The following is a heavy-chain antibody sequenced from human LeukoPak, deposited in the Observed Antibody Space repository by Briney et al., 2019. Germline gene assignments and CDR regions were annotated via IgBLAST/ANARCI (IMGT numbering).Heavy chain of an antibody. J-gene: IGHJ3*01. CDR1: GFTFRSYA. Sequence: GGSLRLSYAASGFTFRSYAMSWVRQAPGKGLEWVSAISGSGGTTYFADSVRGRFTISRDNSKNTLYLQMNSLRAEDTAVYYCAKVSTYGDDYHDAFDVWGQGTMVTVSS. CDR2: ISGSGGTT. V-gene: IGHV3-23*01. D-gene: IGHD4-17*01. CDR3: AKVSTYGDDYHDAFDV.